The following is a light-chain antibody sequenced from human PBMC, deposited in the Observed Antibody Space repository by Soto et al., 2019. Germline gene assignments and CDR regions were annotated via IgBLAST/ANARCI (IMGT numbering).Light chain of an antibody. V-gene: IGLV2-14*01. CDR1: SSDVGAYNY. CDR2: EVS. J-gene: IGLJ2*01. Sequence: QSVLTQPASVSGSPGQSITISCTGTSSDVGAYNYVSWYQHHPGKAPKLMIYEVSNRPSGVSNRFSGSKSGNTASLTISGLQAEDEAYYYCSSYTRSYTVIFGGGTKLTVL. CDR3: SSYTRSYTVI.